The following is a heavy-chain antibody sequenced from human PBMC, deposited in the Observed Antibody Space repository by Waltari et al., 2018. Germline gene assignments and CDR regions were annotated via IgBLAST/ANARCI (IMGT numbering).Heavy chain of an antibody. CDR2: IYHSGNT. D-gene: IGHD5-12*01. V-gene: IGHV4-38-2*02. CDR3: ARDFGYSVYDSVDF. CDR1: GYSIRSGYY. J-gene: IGHJ4*02. Sequence: QVQLQESGPGLVTPSETLSLTYTVSGYSIRSGYYWGWIRQPPGKGLEWIGSIYHSGNTYYNPSLKSRVTISVDTSRNQFSLEVNSVTAADTAVYYCARDFGYSVYDSVDFWGQGIMVTVSS.